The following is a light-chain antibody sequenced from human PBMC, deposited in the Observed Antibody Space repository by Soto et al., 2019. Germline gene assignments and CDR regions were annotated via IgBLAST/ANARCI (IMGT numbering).Light chain of an antibody. J-gene: IGKJ5*01. V-gene: IGKV3-11*01. CDR1: QSVSSF. CDR3: QQRSSWPIA. Sequence: EIVLTQSPGNLSLSPGERATLSCRASQSVSSFFAWYQQKPGQAPRLLIYGASSRATGIPARFSGSGSGTDFTLTISSLEPEDFAVYYCQQRSSWPIAFGQGTRLEI. CDR2: GAS.